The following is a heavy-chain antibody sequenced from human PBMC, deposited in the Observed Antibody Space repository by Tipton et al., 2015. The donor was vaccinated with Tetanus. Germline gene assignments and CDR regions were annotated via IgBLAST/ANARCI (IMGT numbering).Heavy chain of an antibody. CDR1: GGSISSYY. CDR3: ARGVWFGPGRKYSFDY. V-gene: IGHV4-4*07. D-gene: IGHD3-10*01. J-gene: IGHJ4*02. Sequence: TLSLTCTVSGGSISSYYWSWIRQPAGKGLEWIGRIYTSGSTNYNPSLKSRVTMSVDTSKNQFSLKLSSVTAADTAVYYCARGVWFGPGRKYSFDYWGQGTRVTVSS. CDR2: IYTSGST.